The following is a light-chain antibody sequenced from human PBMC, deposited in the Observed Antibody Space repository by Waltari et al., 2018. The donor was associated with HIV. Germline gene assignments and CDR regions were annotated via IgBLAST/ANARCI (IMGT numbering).Light chain of an antibody. CDR2: GSS. Sequence: VVLTQSPGALAFSPGDKVTLSCRASQTVSQSSVAWYQQKPGQPPRLLIYGSSNRAAGIPDRFSGSGSGTDFTLTIARLDPEDFVIYYCQHFGESSTFGQGTKVEVK. V-gene: IGKV3-20*01. CDR1: QTVSQSS. J-gene: IGKJ1*01. CDR3: QHFGESST.